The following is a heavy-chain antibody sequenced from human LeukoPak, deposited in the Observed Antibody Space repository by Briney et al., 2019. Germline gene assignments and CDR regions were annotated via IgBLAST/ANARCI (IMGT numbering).Heavy chain of an antibody. CDR1: GYTFTSLG. CDR3: ARGAGLDRSTINDY. V-gene: IGHV1-18*01. Sequence: ASVKVSCEASGYTFTSLGISWVRQAPGQGLEWMGWVSAYNGETDYAQKFQGRVTMTWDTSTSTAYMELRSLRSDDTAVYYCARGAGLDRSTINDYWGQGTLVTVSP. D-gene: IGHD5-24*01. CDR2: VSAYNGET. J-gene: IGHJ4*02.